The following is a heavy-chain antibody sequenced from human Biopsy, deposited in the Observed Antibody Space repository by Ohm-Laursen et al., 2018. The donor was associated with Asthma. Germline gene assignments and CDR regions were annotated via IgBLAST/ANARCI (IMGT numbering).Heavy chain of an antibody. V-gene: IGHV3-30*03. D-gene: IGHD4-17*01. CDR3: ARQSGQDYGDSSGFDI. CDR2: VSSDGHNK. CDR1: GFVFSQCG. Sequence: RPLRLSCAASGFVFSQCGMHWVRQGPGKGLEWVALVSSDGHNKYYEDSVKGRFTISRDNSRKRLYLQINRLTVEDSAVYFCARQSGQDYGDSSGFDIWGQGTKVAVSS. J-gene: IGHJ3*02.